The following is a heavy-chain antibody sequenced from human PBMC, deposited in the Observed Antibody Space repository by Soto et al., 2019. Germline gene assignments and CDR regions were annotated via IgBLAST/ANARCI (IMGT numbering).Heavy chain of an antibody. CDR2: INTDGGSS. Sequence: EVQLVESGGDLVQPGGSLRLSCAASGFTFSGHWMHWVRQVPGKGLEWVSRINTDGGSSAYADSVKGRFTISRDNAKNTLCLHLSGLRAEDTAVYYCAREAGYCSRTSCYRRAFDTWGQGTTVTVSS. D-gene: IGHD2-2*01. V-gene: IGHV3-74*03. J-gene: IGHJ3*02. CDR3: AREAGYCSRTSCYRRAFDT. CDR1: GFTFSGHW.